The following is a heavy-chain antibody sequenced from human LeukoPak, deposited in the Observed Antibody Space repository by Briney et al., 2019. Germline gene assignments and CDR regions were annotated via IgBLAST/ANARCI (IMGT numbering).Heavy chain of an antibody. CDR3: ARVLSGSYIEIDY. CDR1: GGSISSGGYS. V-gene: IGHV4-30-2*01. D-gene: IGHD3-10*01. J-gene: IGHJ4*02. CDR2: IYHSGST. Sequence: PSQTLSLTCAVSGGSISSGGYSWSWIRQPPRKGLEWVGYIYHSGSTYYNPSLKSRVTMSVDRSKNQFSLKLSSVTAADTAVYYCARVLSGSYIEIDYWGQGTLVTVSS.